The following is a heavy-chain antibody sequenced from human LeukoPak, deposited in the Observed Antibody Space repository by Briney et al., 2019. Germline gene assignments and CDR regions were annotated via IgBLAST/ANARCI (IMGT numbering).Heavy chain of an antibody. D-gene: IGHD3-9*01. V-gene: IGHV3-23*01. J-gene: IGHJ4*02. CDR3: AKDHDILTGYHNDY. CDR1: GLTFSSSG. CDR2: ISGSGGST. Sequence: GGSLRLPCAASGLTFSSSGMHWVRQAPGKGLEWVSAISGSGGSTYYADSVKGRFTISRDNSKNTLYLQMNSLRAEDTAVYYCAKDHDILTGYHNDYWGQGTLVTVSS.